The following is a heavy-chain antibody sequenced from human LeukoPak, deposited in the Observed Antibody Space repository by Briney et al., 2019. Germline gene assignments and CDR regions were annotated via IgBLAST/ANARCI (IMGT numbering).Heavy chain of an antibody. J-gene: IGHJ4*02. Sequence: ASVKVSCKASGYTFTGYYMHWVRQAPGQGLEWMGWINPNSGGANYAQKFQGRVTMTRDTSISAAYMELSRLRSDDTAVYYCASGRLYGSGSYHSFDYWGQGTLVTVSS. CDR2: INPNSGGA. CDR1: GYTFTGYY. D-gene: IGHD3-10*01. CDR3: ASGRLYGSGSYHSFDY. V-gene: IGHV1-2*02.